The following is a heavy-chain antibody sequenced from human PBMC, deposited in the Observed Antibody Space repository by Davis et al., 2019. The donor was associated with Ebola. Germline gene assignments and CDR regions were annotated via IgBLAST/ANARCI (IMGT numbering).Heavy chain of an antibody. CDR3: ARDRNMVPAAIPLLRYYGMDV. D-gene: IGHD2-2*01. CDR2: IFFSGGT. V-gene: IGHV4-31*03. Sequence: MPSETLSLTCTVSGGSIRSGGHYWGWIRQHPGKGLEWIGDIFFSGGTYYNPSLKSRVTISVDTSKNQFSLKLSSVTAADTAVYYCARDRNMVPAAIPLLRYYGMDVWGQGTTVTVSS. J-gene: IGHJ6*02. CDR1: GGSIRSGGHY.